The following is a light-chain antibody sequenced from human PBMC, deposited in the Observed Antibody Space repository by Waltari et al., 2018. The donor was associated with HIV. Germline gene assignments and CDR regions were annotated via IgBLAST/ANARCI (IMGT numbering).Light chain of an antibody. CDR2: KNN. J-gene: IGLJ2*01. V-gene: IGLV1-47*01. CDR1: NSNIGSNY. Sequence: QSVLTQPPSASGTPGQRATISCFGSNSNIGSNYVYWYQQLPGMAPKLLIYKNNQRPSGVPYRFSGSKSGTSASLAISGLRSEDEADYYCAAWDDRLNLVFGGGTKLTVL. CDR3: AAWDDRLNLV.